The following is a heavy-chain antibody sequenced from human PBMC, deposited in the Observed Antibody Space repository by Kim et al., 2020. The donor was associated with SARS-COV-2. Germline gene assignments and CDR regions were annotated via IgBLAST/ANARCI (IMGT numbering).Heavy chain of an antibody. J-gene: IGHJ5*02. Sequence: VKGRFTISRDNSKNTLYLQMNSLRAEDTAVYYCAKELRFWDGYYEAWFDPWGQGTLVTVSS. CDR3: AKELRFWDGYYEAWFDP. D-gene: IGHD3-3*01. V-gene: IGHV3-23*01.